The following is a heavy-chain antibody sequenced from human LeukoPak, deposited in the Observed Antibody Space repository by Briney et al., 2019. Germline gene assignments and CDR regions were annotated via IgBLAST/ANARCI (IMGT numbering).Heavy chain of an antibody. CDR3: ARELWFGEATDY. J-gene: IGHJ4*02. D-gene: IGHD3-10*01. V-gene: IGHV1-69*13. CDR1: GGTFSSYA. CDR2: IIPIFGTA. Sequence: SVKVSCKASGGTFSSYAISWVRQAPGQGLEWMGGIIPIFGTANYAQKFQGRVTITADESTSTAYMELRSLRSDDTAVYYCARELWFGEATDYWGQGTLVTVSS.